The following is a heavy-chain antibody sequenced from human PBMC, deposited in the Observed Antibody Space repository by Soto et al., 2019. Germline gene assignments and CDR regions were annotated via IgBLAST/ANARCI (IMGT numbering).Heavy chain of an antibody. J-gene: IGHJ5*02. D-gene: IGHD5-12*01. CDR3: ARDTSGYYWFDP. V-gene: IGHV4-38-2*02. CDR1: GYSISSGYY. Sequence: NPSETLSLTCTVSGYSISSGYYWTWIRQPPGKGLEWIGSMYHSGSTFYNPSLRSRVTISLDTSKNQFSPKLSSVTASDTAVYYCARDTSGYYWFDPWGPGTLVTVSS. CDR2: MYHSGST.